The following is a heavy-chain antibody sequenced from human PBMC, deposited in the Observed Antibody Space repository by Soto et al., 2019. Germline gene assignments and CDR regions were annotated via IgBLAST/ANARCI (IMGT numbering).Heavy chain of an antibody. Sequence: GASVKVSCKSSGYTFTSYYMHWVRQAPGQGLEWMGIINPDGGSTSYAQKFQGRVTMTSDTSTSTVYMELSSLRSEDPAVYYCARARGSAWPFDYWGQGTLVTVSS. CDR2: INPDGGST. D-gene: IGHD6-19*01. CDR3: ARARGSAWPFDY. J-gene: IGHJ4*02. V-gene: IGHV1-46*03. CDR1: GYTFTSYY.